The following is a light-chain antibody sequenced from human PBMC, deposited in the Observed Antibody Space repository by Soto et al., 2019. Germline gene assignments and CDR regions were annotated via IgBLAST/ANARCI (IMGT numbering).Light chain of an antibody. J-gene: IGLJ1*01. CDR3: SSYTTSAPYV. CDR1: SXDVGAYNF. Sequence: LTQPASVSGSPGQSITISCTGTSXDVGAYNFVSWYQHHPGRAPKLIIYEVTIRPSGVSNRFSGSKSGNTASLTISGLQAEDEADYYCSSYTTSAPYVFGSGTKFTVL. CDR2: EVT. V-gene: IGLV2-14*01.